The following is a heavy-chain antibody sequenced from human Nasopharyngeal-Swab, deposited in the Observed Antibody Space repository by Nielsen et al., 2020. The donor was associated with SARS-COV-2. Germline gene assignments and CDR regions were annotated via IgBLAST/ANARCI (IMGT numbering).Heavy chain of an antibody. D-gene: IGHD5-12*01. CDR3: ARERGGGYGDY. J-gene: IGHJ4*02. CDR1: GFTFSPYT. CDR2: ITSGNSV. V-gene: IGHV3-48*04. Sequence: GASMKISCATSGFTFSPYTMTWVRQAPGKGQQWISYITSGNSVQYADSVRGRFTVSRDNATNSLYLQMNSLTAEDTAVYYCARERGGGYGDYWGQGTLVTVSS.